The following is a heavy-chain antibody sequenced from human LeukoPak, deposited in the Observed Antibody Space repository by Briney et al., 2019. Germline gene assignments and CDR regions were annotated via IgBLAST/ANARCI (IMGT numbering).Heavy chain of an antibody. CDR2: INPNSGGT. D-gene: IGHD2-15*01. CDR3: ARRIVVVVAATPGGWFDP. Sequence: ASVKVSCKASGYTFTGYYMHWVRQAPGQGLEWMGWINPNSGGTNYAQKFQGRVTMTRDTSISTTYMELSRLRSDDTAVYHCARRIVVVVAATPGGWFDPWGQGTLVTVSS. J-gene: IGHJ5*02. CDR1: GYTFTGYY. V-gene: IGHV1-2*02.